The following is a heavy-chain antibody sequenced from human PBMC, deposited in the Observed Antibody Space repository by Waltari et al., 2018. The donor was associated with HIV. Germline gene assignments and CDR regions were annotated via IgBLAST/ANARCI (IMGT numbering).Heavy chain of an antibody. CDR2: IKRKVDGETK. CDR1: GFTFSDAW. D-gene: IGHD3-16*01. CDR3: TTDLVY. Sequence: EVQLVESGGGLVKPGGSLRLSCAASGFTFSDAWMRWVRQAPGQGLEWVGRIKRKVDGETKDYAAPVKGRFTISRDDSKNTLYLQMNSLKTEDTATYYCTTDLVYWGQGTLVTVSS. J-gene: IGHJ4*01. V-gene: IGHV3-15*01.